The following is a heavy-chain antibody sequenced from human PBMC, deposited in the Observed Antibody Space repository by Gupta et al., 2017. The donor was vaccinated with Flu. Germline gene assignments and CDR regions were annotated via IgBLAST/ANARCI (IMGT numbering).Heavy chain of an antibody. CDR2: ISYDGSNK. Sequence: QVPPVESWGGVVQPGRSLRFSCPASCFPVRSYCTHWVRQAPGKGLEWVTVISYDGSNKYYADSVKGRFTISRDNSKNTLYLQMNSLRAEDTAVYYCAKEPSDGDYLTFDYWGQGTLVTVSS. D-gene: IGHD4-17*01. CDR1: CFPVRSYC. V-gene: IGHV3-30*18. J-gene: IGHJ4*02. CDR3: AKEPSDGDYLTFDY.